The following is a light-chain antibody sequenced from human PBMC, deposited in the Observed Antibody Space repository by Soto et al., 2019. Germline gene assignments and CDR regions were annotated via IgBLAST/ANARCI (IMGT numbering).Light chain of an antibody. J-gene: IGLJ1*01. CDR3: SSFTTSSTLV. Sequence: QSVLAEPASVCGARGQSITISCTGTSSDGGRYNYVSLFQQHPGKVPKLIIYDVNNWPSGVSDRFSGSKSGNTASLTISGLQPEDEADYYCSSFTTSSTLVFGPGTKVTVL. CDR1: SSDGGRYNY. CDR2: DVN. V-gene: IGLV2-14*03.